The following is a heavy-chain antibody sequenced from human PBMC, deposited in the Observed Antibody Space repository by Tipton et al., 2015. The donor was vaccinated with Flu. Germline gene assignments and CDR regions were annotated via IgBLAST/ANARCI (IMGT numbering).Heavy chain of an antibody. CDR2: IHDSGST. CDR1: GGSITTYY. V-gene: IGHV4-59*08. CDR3: AKRDYAVLTGSRAFDI. Sequence: TLSLTCTVSGGSITTYYWSWIRQSPGKGLEWIGYIHDSGSTNYNPSLKSRVTILVDTSKNQFNLKLTSVTAADTAVYYCAKRDYAVLTGSRAFDIWSQGTRVTV. J-gene: IGHJ3*02. D-gene: IGHD3-9*01.